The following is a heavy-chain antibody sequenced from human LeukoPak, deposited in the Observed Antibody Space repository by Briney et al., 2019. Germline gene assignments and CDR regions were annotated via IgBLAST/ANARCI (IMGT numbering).Heavy chain of an antibody. V-gene: IGHV4-59*01. Sequence: SETLSLTRTVSGGSISSYYWSWIRQPPGKGLEWIGYIYYSGSTNYNPSLKSRVTISVDTSKNQFSLKLSSVTAADTAVYYCARDFGGAAAGTFDYWGQGTLVTVSS. J-gene: IGHJ4*02. CDR3: ARDFGGAAAGTFDY. CDR1: GGSISSYY. D-gene: IGHD6-13*01. CDR2: IYYSGST.